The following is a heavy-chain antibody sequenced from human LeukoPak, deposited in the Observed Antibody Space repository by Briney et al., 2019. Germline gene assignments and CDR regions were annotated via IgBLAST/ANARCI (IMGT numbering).Heavy chain of an antibody. J-gene: IGHJ4*02. Sequence: PGGSLRLSCVASGFTFSSYPMHWVRQAPDKGLEYLAAILGNGHASFYADSVKGRFTISRNNSKNTLYLQMGNLRADDMAVYYCAGDSTSGYSFDSWGQGTLVTVS. CDR2: ILGNGHAS. V-gene: IGHV3-64*02. CDR1: GFTFSSYP. CDR3: AGDSTSGYSFDS. D-gene: IGHD5-12*01.